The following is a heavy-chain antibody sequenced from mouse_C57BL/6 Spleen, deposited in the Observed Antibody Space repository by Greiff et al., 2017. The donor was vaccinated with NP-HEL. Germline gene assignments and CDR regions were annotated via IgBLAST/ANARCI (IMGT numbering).Heavy chain of an antibody. D-gene: IGHD1-1*01. CDR1: GYTFTSYW. CDR3: ARGYGSSHYFDY. V-gene: IGHV1-55*01. CDR2: IYPGSGST. J-gene: IGHJ2*01. Sequence: VQLQQPGAELVKPGASVKMSCKASGYTFTSYWITWVKQRPGQGLEWIGDIYPGSGSTNYNEKFKGKATLTVDKSSSTAYMQLSSLTSEDSAVYYCARGYGSSHYFDYWGQGNTLTVSS.